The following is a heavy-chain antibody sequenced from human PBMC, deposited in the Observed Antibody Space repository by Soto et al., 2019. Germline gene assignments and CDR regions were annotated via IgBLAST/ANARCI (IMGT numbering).Heavy chain of an antibody. CDR2: ISSDGSNK. D-gene: IGHD5-18*01. CDR1: VFTFSRSA. J-gene: IGHJ4*02. V-gene: IGHV3-30-3*01. CDR3: TAPRDTAMVYYFDY. Sequence: SLRLSCAASVFTFSRSAMHWVRQAPGKGLDWVAVISSDGSNKYYADSVKGRFTISRDNSKNTLYLQMNSLRVEDTAVYYCTAPRDTAMVYYFDYWGQGTVVTVSS.